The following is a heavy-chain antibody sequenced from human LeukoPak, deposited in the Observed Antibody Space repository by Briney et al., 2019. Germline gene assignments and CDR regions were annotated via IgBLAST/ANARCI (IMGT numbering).Heavy chain of an antibody. CDR3: AKGGQDFDFWRFDL. D-gene: IGHD3-3*01. CDR2: ISDTGGRT. CDR1: GFTFSDSA. Sequence: GGSLRLSRAASGFTFSDSAVSWVRQSPGEGLEWVSSISDTGGRTYYADSVKGRFTITRDNSRNTVNLQMNSLRAGDTARYYCAKGGQDFDFWRFDLWGQGILVTVSS. J-gene: IGHJ5*02. V-gene: IGHV3-23*01.